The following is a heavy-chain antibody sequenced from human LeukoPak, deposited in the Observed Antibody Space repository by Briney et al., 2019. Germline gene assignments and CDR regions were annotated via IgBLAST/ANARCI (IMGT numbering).Heavy chain of an antibody. D-gene: IGHD1-1*01. CDR2: ISYSGST. CDR1: GGSISSYY. Sequence: SETLSLTCTVSGGSISSYYWSWIPQPPGKGLEWIGYISYSGSTDYNPSLKSRVSISVDQSKSQFSLKLSAVTAADTALYYCARDLTGRSWFDPWGQGTLVSVSS. J-gene: IGHJ5*02. V-gene: IGHV4-59*01. CDR3: ARDLTGRSWFDP.